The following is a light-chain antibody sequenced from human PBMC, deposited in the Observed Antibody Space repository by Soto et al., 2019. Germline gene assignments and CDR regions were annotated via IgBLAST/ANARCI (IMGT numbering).Light chain of an antibody. J-gene: IGKJ3*01. CDR2: WAS. Sequence: DIVMTQSPDSLAVSLGERATINCKSSQKVLYSGNNKNYLAWYQQKPGQPPQLLIYWASTRESGVPDRFSGSGSGTDFTLTISSLQAEDAAVYYCQQYYTTPFTFGPGTKVDIK. CDR3: QQYYTTPFT. CDR1: QKVLYSGNNKNY. V-gene: IGKV4-1*01.